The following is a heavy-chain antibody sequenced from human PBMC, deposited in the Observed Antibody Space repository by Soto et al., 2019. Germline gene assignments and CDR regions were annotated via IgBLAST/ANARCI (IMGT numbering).Heavy chain of an antibody. V-gene: IGHV4-59*01. J-gene: IGHJ3*02. CDR1: GGSISSYY. Sequence: SETLSLTCTVSGGSISSYYWSWIRQPPGKGLEWIGYIYYSGSTNYNPSLKSRVTISVDTSKNQFSLKLSSVTAADTAVYYCAREESGYYAFDIWGQGTMVTVSS. CDR3: AREESGYYAFDI. D-gene: IGHD3-3*01. CDR2: IYYSGST.